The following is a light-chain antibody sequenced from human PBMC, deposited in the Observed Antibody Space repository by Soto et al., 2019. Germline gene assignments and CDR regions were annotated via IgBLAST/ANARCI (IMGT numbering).Light chain of an antibody. CDR2: DND. V-gene: IGLV1-51*01. CDR1: SSNIGNNY. J-gene: IGLJ2*01. CDR3: ATWDRSLSVGV. Sequence: QSVLTQPPSVSAAPGQKVTISCSGSSSNIGNNYVFWYQQLPGTAPKLLIYDNDKRPSEIPDRFSGSKSGTSATLGITGLQTGDEADYYCATWDRSLSVGVFGGGTKLTVL.